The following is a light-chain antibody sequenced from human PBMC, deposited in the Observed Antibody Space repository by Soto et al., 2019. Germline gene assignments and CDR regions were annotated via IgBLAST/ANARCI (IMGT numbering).Light chain of an antibody. Sequence: DIQMTQSPSSLSASVGDRVTITCRASQGISNYLAWYQRKPGKVPKLLIYAASTVQSGVPSRFSGSGSGTDFTLTIISLQPEDVACYYCQNYNSASFGYGTKVAIK. J-gene: IGKJ3*01. CDR2: AAS. CDR3: QNYNSAS. V-gene: IGKV1-27*01. CDR1: QGISNY.